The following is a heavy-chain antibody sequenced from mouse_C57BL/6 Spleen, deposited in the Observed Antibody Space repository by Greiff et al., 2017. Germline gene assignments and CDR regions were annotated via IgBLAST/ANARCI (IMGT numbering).Heavy chain of an antibody. CDR3: TTGPNYGRNY. D-gene: IGHD1-1*01. Sequence: EVKLVESGAELVRPGASVKLSCTASGFNIKDDYMHWVKQRPEQGLEWIGWIDPENGDTEYASKFQGKATITADTSSNTAYLQLSSLTSEDTAVYYCTTGPNYGRNYWGQGTTLTVSS. CDR2: IDPENGDT. CDR1: GFNIKDDY. V-gene: IGHV14-4*01. J-gene: IGHJ2*01.